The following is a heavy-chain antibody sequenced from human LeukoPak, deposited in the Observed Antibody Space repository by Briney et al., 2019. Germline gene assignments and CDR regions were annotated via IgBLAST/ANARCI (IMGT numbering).Heavy chain of an antibody. Sequence: PGGSLRLSCLTSGFTLSTNAMSWVRQAPGKGLEWISGISGSGASTYYADSVKGRFTISRDDSRNTLYLQMNSLRAEDTAVYYCAKGIRNYGPTHFDYWGQGTLVTVSS. D-gene: IGHD1-14*01. CDR1: GFTLSTNA. J-gene: IGHJ4*02. CDR2: ISGSGAST. CDR3: AKGIRNYGPTHFDY. V-gene: IGHV3-23*01.